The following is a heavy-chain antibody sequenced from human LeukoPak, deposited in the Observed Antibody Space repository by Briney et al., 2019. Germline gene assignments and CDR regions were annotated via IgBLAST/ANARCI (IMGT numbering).Heavy chain of an antibody. J-gene: IGHJ6*02. CDR1: GGSFRGYY. CDR2: INHSGNT. CDR3: ARGGVTVTGYYYGMDV. V-gene: IGHV4-34*01. D-gene: IGHD4-11*01. Sequence: SETLSLTCAVYGGSFRGYYWSWIRQPPGKGLEWIGEINHSGNTNYNPSLKSRVTISVDTSKNQFSLKLSSVTAADTAVYYCARGGVTVTGYYYGMDVWGQGTTVTVSS.